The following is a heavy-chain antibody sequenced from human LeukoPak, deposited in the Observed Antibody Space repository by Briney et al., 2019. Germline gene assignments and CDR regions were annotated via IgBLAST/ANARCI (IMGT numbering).Heavy chain of an antibody. CDR2: ISRSSSYI. J-gene: IGHJ4*02. CDR1: GFTLSSYS. CDR3: ANLIFGVITRFDY. V-gene: IGHV3-21*01. Sequence: GGSLRLSCVASGFTLSSYSMNWVRQAPGKGLEWVSAISRSSSYIYYADSVKGRFTISRDNAKNSLYLQMHTPRPEDTAVYYCANLIFGVITRFDYWGQGTLVTVSS. D-gene: IGHD3-3*01.